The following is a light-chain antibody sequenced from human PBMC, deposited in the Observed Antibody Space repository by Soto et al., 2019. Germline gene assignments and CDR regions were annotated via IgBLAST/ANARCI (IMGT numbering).Light chain of an antibody. J-gene: IGLJ3*02. CDR3: TSYTSSSTWV. CDR1: SSDVGGYNY. CDR2: DVS. Sequence: QSVLTQPASVSGSPGQSITISCTGTSSDVGGYNYVSWYQHHPGKAPKLVIYDVSNRPSGVSYRFSGSKSGNTASLTISGLQAEDEAVYYCTSYTSSSTWVFGGGTKVTVL. V-gene: IGLV2-14*03.